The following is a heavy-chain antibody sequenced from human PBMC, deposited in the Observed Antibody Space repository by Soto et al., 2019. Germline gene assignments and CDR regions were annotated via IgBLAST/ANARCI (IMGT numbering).Heavy chain of an antibody. CDR2: IYYSGSP. CDR3: ARVSGIYYYGMDV. CDR1: GDSISPYY. Sequence: SDTLSLTCFVSGDSISPYYWTWIRQPPGKGLEWIGHIYYSGSPNYNPSLKSRVTISVDTSKSQFSLKLSSVTAADTAVYYCARVSGIYYYGMDVWGQGTTVT. D-gene: IGHD3-10*01. V-gene: IGHV4-59*07. J-gene: IGHJ6*02.